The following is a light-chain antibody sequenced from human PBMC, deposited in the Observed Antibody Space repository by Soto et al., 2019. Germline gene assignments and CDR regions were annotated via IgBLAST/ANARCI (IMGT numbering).Light chain of an antibody. CDR3: QHYGNSPT. Sequence: EIVLTQSPGTLSLSPGDGATLSCRASQSVSSGYLAWYQQKPGQAPRLLIYGASRRATGIPDRFSGSGSGTDFTLSISRLESEDFAVYWCQHYGNSPTFGQGTKVQIK. V-gene: IGKV3-20*01. CDR2: GAS. CDR1: QSVSSGY. J-gene: IGKJ1*01.